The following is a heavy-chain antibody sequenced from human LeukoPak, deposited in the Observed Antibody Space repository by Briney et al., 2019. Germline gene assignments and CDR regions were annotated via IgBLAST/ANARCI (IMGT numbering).Heavy chain of an antibody. Sequence: SETLSLTCTVSGYSINNGFYWGWIRQPPGKGLEWIGSIYHSERTHYNPSLKSRVTISVDTSKNQFSLKLSSVTAADTAVYFCARGGGLGFYYYYMDVWGKGTTVTISS. CDR1: GYSINNGFY. V-gene: IGHV4-38-2*02. J-gene: IGHJ6*03. D-gene: IGHD3/OR15-3a*01. CDR3: ARGGGLGFYYYYMDV. CDR2: IYHSERT.